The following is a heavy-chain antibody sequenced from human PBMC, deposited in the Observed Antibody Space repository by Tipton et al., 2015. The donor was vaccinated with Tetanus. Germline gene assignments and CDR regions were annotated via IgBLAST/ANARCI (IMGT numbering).Heavy chain of an antibody. J-gene: IGHJ5*02. V-gene: IGHV5-51*01. CDR1: GYSFSSYY. Sequence: QLVQSGVEVKKPGESLRISCQASGYSFSSYYIAWVRQMHGRCLEWTAFIHPGESTTTYSPSFQRRATFSADTPINTAYPHWATLTDSDTAAYCCASRRSNTNLFFWFDPWGQGTPVTVSS. CDR2: IHPGESTT. D-gene: IGHD3-3*01. CDR3: ASRRSNTNLFFWFDP.